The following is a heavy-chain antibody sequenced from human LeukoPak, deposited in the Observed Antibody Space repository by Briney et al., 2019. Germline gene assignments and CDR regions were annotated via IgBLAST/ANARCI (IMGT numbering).Heavy chain of an antibody. V-gene: IGHV4-39*07. CDR2: IYYSGSA. D-gene: IGHD6-19*01. J-gene: IGHJ5*02. Sequence: PSETLSLTCTVSGGSISSSIHYWGWIRQPPGKGLEWSAGIYYSGSAYYNPSLKSRVTISVDTSKNQFSLKLSSVTAADTAVYYCARAGSSGWVMNPVHNWFDPWGQGTLVTVSS. CDR3: ARAGSSGWVMNPVHNWFDP. CDR1: GGSISSSIHY.